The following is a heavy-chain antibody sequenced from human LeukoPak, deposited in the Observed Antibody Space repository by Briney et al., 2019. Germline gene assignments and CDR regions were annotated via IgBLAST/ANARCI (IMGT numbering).Heavy chain of an antibody. CDR2: IYPGDSDT. D-gene: IGHD5-24*01. J-gene: IGHJ4*02. V-gene: IGHV5-51*01. Sequence: GESLKISFKGSGYSFTSYWIAWVRPMPGKGLEWMGIIYPGDSDTRYNPSFQGQVTISADKSISAAYLQWSNLKASDTAMYYCARRLPSVETFDYWGQGTLVTVSS. CDR3: ARRLPSVETFDY. CDR1: GYSFTSYW.